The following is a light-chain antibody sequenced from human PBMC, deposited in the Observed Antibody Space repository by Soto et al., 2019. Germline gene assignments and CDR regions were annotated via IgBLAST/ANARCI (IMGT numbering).Light chain of an antibody. J-gene: IGKJ1*01. CDR1: QSISSW. CDR3: QQYNSYSWT. V-gene: IGKV1-5*01. Sequence: DIQMTQSPSTLSASVGDRVTITCRASQSISSWLAWYQQKPGKAPKLLIYDASRLESGVPSRFSGSGSGTEFTITISSLQSDDFATYLCQQYNSYSWTFGQGNKVELK. CDR2: DAS.